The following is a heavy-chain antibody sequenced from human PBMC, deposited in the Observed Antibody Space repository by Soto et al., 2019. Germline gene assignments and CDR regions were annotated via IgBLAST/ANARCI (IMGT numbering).Heavy chain of an antibody. D-gene: IGHD4-17*01. V-gene: IGHV3-23*01. J-gene: IGHJ4*02. Sequence: EVQLLESGGGLVQPGGSLGLSCAASGFTFSSYDMSWVRQAPGKGLEYVSSISVTGSGTYYADSVKGRFTISRDNSKNTLYLQMNSLRVEDTAVDYCATTTTTKSRDYWGQGTLVTVSS. CDR3: ATTTTTKSRDY. CDR2: ISVTGSGT. CDR1: GFTFSSYD.